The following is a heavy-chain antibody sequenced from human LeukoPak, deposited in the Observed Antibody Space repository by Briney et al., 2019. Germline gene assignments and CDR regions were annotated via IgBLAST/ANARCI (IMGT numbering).Heavy chain of an antibody. J-gene: IGHJ4*02. Sequence: PGGSLRLSCAASGFTFSIYAMSWVRQAPGKGLEWVSAISGSGGSTYYADSVKGRFTISRDNSKNTLYLQMNSLRAEDTAVYYCAKASYYYDSSGYGYWGQGTLVTVSS. CDR2: ISGSGGST. CDR3: AKASYYYDSSGYGY. D-gene: IGHD3-22*01. CDR1: GFTFSIYA. V-gene: IGHV3-23*01.